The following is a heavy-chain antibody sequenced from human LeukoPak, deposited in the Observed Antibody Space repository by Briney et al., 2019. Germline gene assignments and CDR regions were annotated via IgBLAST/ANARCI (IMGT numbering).Heavy chain of an antibody. Sequence: GRSLRLSCAASGFTFSSYAMSWVRQAPGKGLEWVSAISGSGGSTYYADSVKGRFTISRDNSKNTLYLQMNSLRAEDTAVYYCAKVGDYYDSSGYYYGHFDYWGQGPWSPSPQ. CDR2: ISGSGGST. CDR3: AKVGDYYDSSGYYYGHFDY. J-gene: IGHJ4*02. D-gene: IGHD3-22*01. V-gene: IGHV3-23*01. CDR1: GFTFSSYA.